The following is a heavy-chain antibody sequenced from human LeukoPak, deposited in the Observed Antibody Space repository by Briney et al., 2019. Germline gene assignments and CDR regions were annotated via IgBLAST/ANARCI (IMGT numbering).Heavy chain of an antibody. CDR3: TRMTTGHDY. CDR1: GVSFDDYY. J-gene: IGHJ4*02. Sequence: SETLSLTCAASGVSFDDYYWAWVRQTPGKGLEWIGEINHSGYTNDSPSLKSRVTLSIDTSRKQFSLNLRSVTVADAGIYFCTRMTTGHDYWGQGTLVTVSS. CDR2: INHSGYT. D-gene: IGHD4-17*01. V-gene: IGHV4-34*01.